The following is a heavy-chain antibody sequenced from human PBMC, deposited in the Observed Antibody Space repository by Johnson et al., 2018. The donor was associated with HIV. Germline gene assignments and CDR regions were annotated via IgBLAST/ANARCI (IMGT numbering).Heavy chain of an antibody. V-gene: IGHV3-74*01. J-gene: IGHJ3*02. CDR2: LNSDGSST. D-gene: IGHD3-22*01. Sequence: VQLVESGGGLVQPGGSLRLSCAASGLIFSRSWIHWVRQAPGKGLMWVSRLNSDGSSTSYADSVKGRFTISRDNAKNTLYLQMNSLRAEDTAVYYCARDLHDSSGYYYEGDAFDIWGQGTMVTVSS. CDR1: GLIFSRSW. CDR3: ARDLHDSSGYYYEGDAFDI.